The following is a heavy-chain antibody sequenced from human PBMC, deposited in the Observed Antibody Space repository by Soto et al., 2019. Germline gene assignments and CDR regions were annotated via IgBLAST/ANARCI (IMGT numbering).Heavy chain of an antibody. CDR1: GGSISSYY. V-gene: IGHV4-59*01. CDR3: ERAPRAVAGTRLYFDY. CDR2: IYYSGST. J-gene: IGHJ4*02. D-gene: IGHD6-19*01. Sequence: QVQLQESGPGLVKPSETLSLTCTVSGGSISSYYWSWIRQPPGKGLEWIGYIYYSGSTNYNPSLKGRVTISVDTSKSLCGLELSSVSAADTAVYYCERAPRAVAGTRLYFDYWCQGTLVTVSS.